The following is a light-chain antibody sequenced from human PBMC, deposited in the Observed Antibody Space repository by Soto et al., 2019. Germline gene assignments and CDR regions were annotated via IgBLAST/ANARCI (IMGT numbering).Light chain of an antibody. CDR1: QSVSSNY. Sequence: EIVLTQSPGTLSLSPGERATLSCRASQSVSSNYLAWYQQKLGQAPSLLIYGASSRATGIPDRFSGSGSGTDFTLTISRLEPEDFAVYYCQQYGTSLPWTFGQGTKVESK. J-gene: IGKJ1*01. CDR2: GAS. CDR3: QQYGTSLPWT. V-gene: IGKV3-20*01.